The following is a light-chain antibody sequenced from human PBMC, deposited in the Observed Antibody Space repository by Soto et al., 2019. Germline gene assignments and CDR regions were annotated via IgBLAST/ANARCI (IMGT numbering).Light chain of an antibody. J-gene: IGLJ1*01. CDR2: ANT. V-gene: IGLV1-40*01. CDR1: SSNIGAGYD. Sequence: QSVLTHPPSVSGAPGQSVTISCTGSSSNIGAGYDVHWYQQRPGAAPRLLIFANTDRPSGVPDRFSASKSYTSASLTIAGLQAEDEADYYCQSSDTSLSGSGVFGTGTKVTVL. CDR3: QSSDTSLSGSGV.